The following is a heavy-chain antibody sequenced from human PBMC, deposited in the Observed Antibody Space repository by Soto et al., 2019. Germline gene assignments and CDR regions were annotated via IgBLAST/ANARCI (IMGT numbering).Heavy chain of an antibody. CDR1: GESDSSNSAA. CDR2: TYYRSKWYN. D-gene: IGHD2-15*01. V-gene: IGHV6-1*01. Sequence: QVQLQQSGPGLVKPSQTLSLTCAISGESDSSNSAAWNWIRQSPSRGLEWLGRTYYRSKWYNDYAVSVKCRITINPDTSKNQFSLQLNSVTPEDTAVYYCAKGAVVVAASLSTNYYYGMDVWGQGTTVTVSS. CDR3: AKGAVVVAASLSTNYYYGMDV. J-gene: IGHJ6*02.